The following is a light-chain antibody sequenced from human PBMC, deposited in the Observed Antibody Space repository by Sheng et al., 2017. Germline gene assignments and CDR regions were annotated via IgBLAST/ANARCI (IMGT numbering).Light chain of an antibody. CDR2: DAS. Sequence: IQMTQSPSSLSVSVGDRVTITCQASQDITNYLHWYQQRPGNAPNLLISDASTLETGVPSRFRGSGSGTDFTFTITSLQPEDIATYYCQQYDSLPITFGQGTRLDIK. V-gene: IGKV1-33*01. CDR3: QQYDSLPIT. CDR1: QDITNY. J-gene: IGKJ5*01.